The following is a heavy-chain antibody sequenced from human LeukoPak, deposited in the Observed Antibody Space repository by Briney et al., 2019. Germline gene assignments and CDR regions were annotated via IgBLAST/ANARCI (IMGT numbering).Heavy chain of an antibody. D-gene: IGHD3-22*01. J-gene: IGHJ4*02. CDR1: GFTFSSYA. CDR2: ISYDGSNK. CDR3: ARDGPVGSDSSGYYYHY. V-gene: IGHV3-30*04. Sequence: GGSLRLSCAASGFTFSSYAMHWGRQAPGKGLEWVAVISYDGSNKYYADSVKGRFTISRDNSKNTLYLQMNSLRAEDTAVYYCARDGPVGSDSSGYYYHYWGQGTLVTVSS.